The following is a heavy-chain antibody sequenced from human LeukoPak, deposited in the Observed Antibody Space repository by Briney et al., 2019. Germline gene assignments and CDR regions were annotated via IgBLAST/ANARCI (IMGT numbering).Heavy chain of an antibody. V-gene: IGHV4-39*01. CDR3: ASSQYPIAAADNWFDP. D-gene: IGHD6-13*01. CDR1: GDSVSSATNY. Sequence: PSETLSLTCTVSGDSVSSATNYWGWIRRPPGKGLEWIGTVYSSGTTYYNPSLKSRLTMSVDTSKNQFSLRLRSVTAADTAVYYCASSQYPIAAADNWFDPWGQGSLVTVSS. J-gene: IGHJ5*02. CDR2: VYSSGTT.